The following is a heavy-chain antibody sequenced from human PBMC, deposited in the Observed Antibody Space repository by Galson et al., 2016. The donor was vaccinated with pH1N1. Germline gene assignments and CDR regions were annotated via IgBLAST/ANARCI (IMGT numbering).Heavy chain of an antibody. V-gene: IGHV1-69*13. Sequence: SVKVSCKASGGTFSSYGINWVRQAPGQGLEWMGGIIPIFGTAKYAQNFQGRVTITADESTTTAYMELSSLRSEDTAVYYCATSVTGQSFGYYFNNWGQGTLVIVSP. CDR3: ATSVTGQSFGYYFNN. J-gene: IGHJ4*02. CDR2: IIPIFGTA. CDR1: GGTFSSYG. D-gene: IGHD3-16*01.